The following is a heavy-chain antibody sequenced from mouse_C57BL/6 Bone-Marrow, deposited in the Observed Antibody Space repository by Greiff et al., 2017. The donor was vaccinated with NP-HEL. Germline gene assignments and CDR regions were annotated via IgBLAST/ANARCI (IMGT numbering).Heavy chain of an antibody. CDR3: ARPLAYYSNPYFDY. CDR1: GFTFSSYG. D-gene: IGHD2-5*01. Sequence: EVKLMESGGDLVKPGGSLKLSCAASGFTFSSYGMSWVRQTPVKRLEWVATISSGGSYTYYPDSVKGRFTISRDNAKNTLYLQMSSLKSEDTAMYYCARPLAYYSNPYFDYWGQGTTLTVSS. CDR2: ISSGGSYT. J-gene: IGHJ2*01. V-gene: IGHV5-6*01.